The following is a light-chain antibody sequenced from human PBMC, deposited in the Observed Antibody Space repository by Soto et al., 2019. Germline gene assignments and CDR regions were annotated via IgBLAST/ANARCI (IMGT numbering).Light chain of an antibody. Sequence: QSALTQPASVSGSPGPSITISCTGTSGDVGSYNLVSWYQQHPGKAPKLMIYEGSKRPSGVSNRFSGSKSGNTASLTISGLQAEDEADYYCCSYACSSTYVVFGGGTKPTVL. CDR2: EGS. J-gene: IGLJ2*01. V-gene: IGLV2-23*01. CDR1: SGDVGSYNL. CDR3: CSYACSSTYVV.